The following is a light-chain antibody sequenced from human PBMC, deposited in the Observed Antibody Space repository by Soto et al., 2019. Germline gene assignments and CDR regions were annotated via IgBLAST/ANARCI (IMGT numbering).Light chain of an antibody. Sequence: DIVMTQSPLSLPVSLGQPASISCTSSQSLVYTDGNTYLNWFHXRPGQSXXRXIYKVSNRDSGVPDRFSGSGSGTDFTLKISRVEAEDVGVYYCMQGTHWPPGTFGQGTRLEIK. V-gene: IGKV2-30*01. CDR3: MQGTHWPPGT. CDR2: KVS. J-gene: IGKJ5*01. CDR1: QSLVYTDGNTY.